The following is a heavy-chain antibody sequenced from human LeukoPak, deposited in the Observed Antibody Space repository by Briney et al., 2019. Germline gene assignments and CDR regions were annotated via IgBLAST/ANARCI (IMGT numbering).Heavy chain of an antibody. Sequence: ASVKVSCKASGYTFTSYYLYWVRQAPGQGLEWTGVINPSGGSTTSAQKFQGRVTMTRDTSTSTVYMELRSLRSEDTAVYYCARGPGPADDGGGYCFDYWGQGTLVTVSS. CDR2: INPSGGST. CDR1: GYTFTSYY. CDR3: ARGPGPADDGGGYCFDY. D-gene: IGHD3-22*01. V-gene: IGHV1-46*01. J-gene: IGHJ4*02.